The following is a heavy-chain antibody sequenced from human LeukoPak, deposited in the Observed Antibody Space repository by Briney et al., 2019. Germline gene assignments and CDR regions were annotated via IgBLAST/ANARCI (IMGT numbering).Heavy chain of an antibody. V-gene: IGHV3-7*01. CDR1: GFTFSSYA. J-gene: IGHJ4*02. CDR2: IKQDGGEK. Sequence: PGGSLRLSCAASGFTFSSYAIHWVRQAPGKGLEWVANIKQDGGEKYYVDSVKGRFTISRDNAKNALFLQMNSLRAEDTAVYYCAGRNFDLWGQGTLVTVSS. CDR3: AGRNFDL.